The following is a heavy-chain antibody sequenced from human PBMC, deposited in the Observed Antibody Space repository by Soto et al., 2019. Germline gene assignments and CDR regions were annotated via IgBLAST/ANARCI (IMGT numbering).Heavy chain of an antibody. CDR1: GFTFSSYA. V-gene: IGHV3-23*01. CDR2: ISGSGGST. D-gene: IGHD2-21*02. Sequence: GGSLRLSCAASGFTFSSYAMSWVRQAPGKGLEWVSAISGSGGSTYYADSVKGRFTISRDNSKNTLYLQMNSLRAEDTAVYYCAKGPHIVVVTQEYYFDYWGQGTLVTVSS. J-gene: IGHJ4*02. CDR3: AKGPHIVVVTQEYYFDY.